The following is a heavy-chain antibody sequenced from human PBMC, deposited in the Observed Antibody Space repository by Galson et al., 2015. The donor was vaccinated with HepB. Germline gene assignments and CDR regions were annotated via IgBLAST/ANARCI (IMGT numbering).Heavy chain of an antibody. J-gene: IGHJ2*01. CDR2: ISINTNYK. CDR1: GFTFSSYN. D-gene: IGHD2-2*02. V-gene: IGHV3-21*01. Sequence: SLRLSCAGSGFTFSSYNMNWVRQAPGMGLEWVSSISINTNYKYYADSVKGRFTISRDNAKNSLYLQMNSLRAEDTAVYYCARSLPVVVPAALRRHWYFDLWGRGTLVTVSS. CDR3: ARSLPVVVPAALRRHWYFDL.